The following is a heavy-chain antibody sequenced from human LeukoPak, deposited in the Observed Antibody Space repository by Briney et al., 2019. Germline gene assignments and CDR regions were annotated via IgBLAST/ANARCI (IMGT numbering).Heavy chain of an antibody. Sequence: GGSLRLSCAASGFTFSNYAMSWVRQAPGKGLEWVSGISGSGGSTYYADSVKGRFTISRDNSKNTLYLQMNSLRVGDTAVYYCASNSVPKSSSGWNFPSYIYYYGMDVWGQGTTVTVSS. CDR3: ASNSVPKSSSGWNFPSYIYYYGMDV. D-gene: IGHD6-19*01. CDR1: GFTFSNYA. J-gene: IGHJ6*02. V-gene: IGHV3-23*01. CDR2: ISGSGGST.